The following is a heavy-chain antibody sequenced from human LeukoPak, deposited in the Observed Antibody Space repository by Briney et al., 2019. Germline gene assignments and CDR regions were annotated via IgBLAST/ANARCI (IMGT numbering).Heavy chain of an antibody. D-gene: IGHD3-10*01. CDR2: ISSSGSTI. CDR3: ARDRPLLWFGELWTHFDY. V-gene: IGHV3-48*03. J-gene: IGHJ4*02. Sequence: GGSLRLSCAASGFTFSSYEMNWVRQAPGNGLEWVSYISSSGSTIYYADSVKGRFTISRDNAKNSLYLQMNSLRAEDTAVYYGARDRPLLWFGELWTHFDYWGQGTLVTVSS. CDR1: GFTFSSYE.